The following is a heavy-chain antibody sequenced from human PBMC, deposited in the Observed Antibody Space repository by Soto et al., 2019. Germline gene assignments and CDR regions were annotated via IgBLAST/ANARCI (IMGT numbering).Heavy chain of an antibody. J-gene: IGHJ5*01. V-gene: IGHV4-61*01. CDR2: IYYSGNT. Sequence: QVQLQESGPGLVKPSETLSLTCTVSGDSVNSGNYYLSWMRQPPGKGLEWIGHIYYSGNTNYSPSLKSRITISLDTTNNQFSLNLNSVTAADTAVYYCARVPVDTYMIYWSDPWGQGTLVTVSS. CDR3: ARVPVDTYMIYWSDP. D-gene: IGHD3-16*01. CDR1: GDSVNSGNYY.